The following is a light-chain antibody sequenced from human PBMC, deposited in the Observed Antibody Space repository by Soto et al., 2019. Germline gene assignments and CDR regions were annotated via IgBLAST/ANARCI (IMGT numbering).Light chain of an antibody. CDR2: AAS. CDR3: QQYGSSPWT. CDR1: QSVSSSY. Sequence: EIVLTQSPFTVSSSPDGIATLSCTASQSVSSSYLVWHQQKPGQAPRLLIYAASRRATGIPDRFSGSGSGTDFTLTISRLEPEDFAVYYCQQYGSSPWTFGQGTKVDI. V-gene: IGKV3-20*01. J-gene: IGKJ1*01.